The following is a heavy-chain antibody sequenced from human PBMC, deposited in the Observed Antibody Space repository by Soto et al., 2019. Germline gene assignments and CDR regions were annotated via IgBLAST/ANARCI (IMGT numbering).Heavy chain of an antibody. CDR1: GFIFNNYA. CDR2: ITSNSGKT. Sequence: GGSLRLSCLTSGFIFNNYAMHWVRQAPGKGLEYVSAITSNSGKTYYADSVKGRFTISRDSSKNTVFLHMSSLRAEDTAVYYCVKRDHTLLTGNHWGQGTLVPVSS. J-gene: IGHJ5*02. CDR3: VKRDHTLLTGNH. V-gene: IGHV3-64D*06. D-gene: IGHD3-9*01.